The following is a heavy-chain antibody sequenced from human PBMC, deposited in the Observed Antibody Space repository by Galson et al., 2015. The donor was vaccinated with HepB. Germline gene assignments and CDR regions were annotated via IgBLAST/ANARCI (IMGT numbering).Heavy chain of an antibody. J-gene: IGHJ4*02. CDR3: ARELDYGGNSGGAY. V-gene: IGHV3-7*01. D-gene: IGHD4-23*01. Sequence: SLRLSCAASGFSFGSYWMTWVRQAPGKGLEWVANIKQDGNEQYYVDSVKGRFTISRDNAKNSLFLQMNSLTAEDTAVYYCARELDYGGNSGGAYWGQGTLVTVSS. CDR2: IKQDGNEQ. CDR1: GFSFGSYW.